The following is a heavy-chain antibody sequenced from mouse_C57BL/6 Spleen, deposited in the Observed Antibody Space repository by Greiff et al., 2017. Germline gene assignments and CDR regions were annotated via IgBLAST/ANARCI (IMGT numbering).Heavy chain of an antibody. CDR1: GYAFSSSW. Sequence: VQLQQSGPELVKPGASVKISCKASGYAFSSSWMNWVKQRPGKGLEWIGRIYPGDGDTNYNGKFKGKATLTADKSSSTAYMQLSSLTSVDSAVYFCARSYDGYAMDYWGQGTSVTVSS. J-gene: IGHJ4*01. D-gene: IGHD2-3*01. CDR3: ARSYDGYAMDY. V-gene: IGHV1-82*01. CDR2: IYPGDGDT.